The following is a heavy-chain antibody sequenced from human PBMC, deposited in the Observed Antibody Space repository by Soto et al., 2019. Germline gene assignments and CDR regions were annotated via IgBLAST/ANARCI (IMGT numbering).Heavy chain of an antibody. CDR3: APTLGLAVAGPGRFDL. CDR1: GGTFSTNA. V-gene: IGHV1-69*12. Sequence: QVQLVQSGAEVKKPGSSVKVSCKASGGTFSTNAISWVRQAPGPGLEWMGGITPLFGTANYAQKFQGRVTITAVESTTTAYMELSSLRSEDTAVYYCAPTLGLAVAGPGRFDLWGRGTLITVSS. D-gene: IGHD6-19*01. J-gene: IGHJ2*01. CDR2: ITPLFGTA.